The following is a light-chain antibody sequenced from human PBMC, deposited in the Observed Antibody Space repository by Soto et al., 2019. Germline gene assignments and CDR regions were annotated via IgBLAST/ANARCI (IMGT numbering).Light chain of an antibody. CDR3: LQYNSYYRT. Sequence: DIQLTQSPSTLSASVGATVTLTCRASQTISGWLAWYQQRPGKAPNLLIYDASTLKSGVPSRFSGSGSGTTFTLTTSSLQSDDFATYYCLQYNSYYRTFGQGTKVDIK. J-gene: IGKJ1*01. CDR2: DAS. CDR1: QTISGW. V-gene: IGKV1-5*01.